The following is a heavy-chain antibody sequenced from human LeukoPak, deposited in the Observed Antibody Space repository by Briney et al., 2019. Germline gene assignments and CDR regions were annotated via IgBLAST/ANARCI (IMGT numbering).Heavy chain of an antibody. J-gene: IGHJ6*04. CDR3: ARDQAVSGSNYYYGVDV. CDR1: GFTFSSYA. V-gene: IGHV3-30*04. Sequence: GGSLRLSCAASGFTFSSYAMHWVRQAPGKGLEWVAVRSYDGANKHYADSVKGRFTISRDNSKNTLYLEMNSLRAEDTAVYYCARDQAVSGSNYYYGVDVWGEGITVTVSS. CDR2: RSYDGANK. D-gene: IGHD6-19*01.